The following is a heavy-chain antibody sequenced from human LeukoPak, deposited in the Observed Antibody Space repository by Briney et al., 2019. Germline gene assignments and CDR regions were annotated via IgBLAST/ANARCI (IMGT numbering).Heavy chain of an antibody. CDR1: GGSFSGYY. Sequence: SETLSLTCAVYGGSFSGYYWSWIRQPPGKGLEWIGEINHSGSTNYNPSLKSRVTISIDTSKNQFSLKLSSVTAADTAVYYCARGPHITIFSNDYYSYGMDVWGQGTTVTVSS. CDR3: ARGPHITIFSNDYYSYGMDV. J-gene: IGHJ6*02. V-gene: IGHV4-34*01. CDR2: INHSGST. D-gene: IGHD3-9*01.